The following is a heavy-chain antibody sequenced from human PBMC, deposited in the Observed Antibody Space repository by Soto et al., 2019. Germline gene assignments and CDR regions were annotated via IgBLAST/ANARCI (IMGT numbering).Heavy chain of an antibody. CDR3: ARDLYGDRVVVVINPKGAFDI. V-gene: IGHV3-30-3*01. Sequence: QVQLVESGGGVVQPGRSLRLSCAASGFTFSSYAMHWVRQAPGKGLEWVAVISYDGSNKYYADSVKGRFTISRDNSKNTLYLQMNSLRAEDTAVYYCARDLYGDRVVVVINPKGAFDIWGQGTMVTVSS. D-gene: IGHD3-22*01. CDR1: GFTFSSYA. CDR2: ISYDGSNK. J-gene: IGHJ3*02.